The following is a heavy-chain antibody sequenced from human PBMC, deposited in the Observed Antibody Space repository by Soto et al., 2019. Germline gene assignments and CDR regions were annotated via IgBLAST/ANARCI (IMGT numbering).Heavy chain of an antibody. J-gene: IGHJ4*02. CDR3: AGLRGYAGSPIDY. D-gene: IGHD2-15*01. V-gene: IGHV4-59*01. CDR1: GGSIISGY. Sequence: XETLYLTCTVSGGSIISGYWSWIRQPPGKGLEWIGYISYIGNTNYNPSLKSRVTMSVDTPKNQFSLRLSSVTTADTAVYYCAGLRGYAGSPIDYWGQGTLVTVSS. CDR2: ISYIGNT.